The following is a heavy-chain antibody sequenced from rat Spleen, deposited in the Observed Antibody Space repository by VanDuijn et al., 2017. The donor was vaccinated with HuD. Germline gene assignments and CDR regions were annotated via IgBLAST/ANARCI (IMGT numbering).Heavy chain of an antibody. Sequence: EVQLVESGGGLVQPGRSLKLSCAASGFTFSVFAMHWIRQTPTEGLEWVASISPTGDNSYYRDSVKGRFTISRNDAESTLYLQMNSLRSEDSATYYCASPYGGSLSYFDYWGQGVMVTVSS. CDR1: GFTFSVFA. D-gene: IGHD1-11*01. V-gene: IGHV5-19*01. CDR2: ISPTGDNS. CDR3: ASPYGGSLSYFDY. J-gene: IGHJ2*01.